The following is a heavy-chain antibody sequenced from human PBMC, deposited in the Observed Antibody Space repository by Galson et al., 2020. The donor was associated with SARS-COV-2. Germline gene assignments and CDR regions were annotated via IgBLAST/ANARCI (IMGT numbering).Heavy chain of an antibody. J-gene: IGHJ4*02. Sequence: GESLKIYCSASGFTFDNYAMNWVRQVPGKGLEWVSSIINSGIDTYYAPSVKDRFTISRDNSQNMVYLQMNNLRAEDTALYYCAKAPLTACGGARCYPFDYWGRGTLVIVSS. CDR3: AKAPLTACGGARCYPFDY. V-gene: IGHV3-23*01. CDR2: IINSGIDT. D-gene: IGHD2-15*01. CDR1: GFTFDNYA.